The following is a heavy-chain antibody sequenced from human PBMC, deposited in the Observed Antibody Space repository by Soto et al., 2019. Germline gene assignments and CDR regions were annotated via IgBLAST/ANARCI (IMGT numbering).Heavy chain of an antibody. CDR3: ARDGDLNY. Sequence: EVQLVESGGGLVQPGGSLRLSCAASGFTVSSNSMSWVRQAPGKGLEWVSIIYGDGTTYYADSVKGRFTISRDSSKDTQHLHMSSLRAEDSAVYYCARDGDLNYWGQGTLVTVSS. J-gene: IGHJ4*02. CDR2: IYGDGTT. CDR1: GFTVSSNS. V-gene: IGHV3-66*01. D-gene: IGHD7-27*01.